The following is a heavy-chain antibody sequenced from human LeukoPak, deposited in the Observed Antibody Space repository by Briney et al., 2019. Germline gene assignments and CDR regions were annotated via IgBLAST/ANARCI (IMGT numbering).Heavy chain of an antibody. CDR3: AREPTDGSCYFDY. Sequence: GASVKLSCKASGYTFTKSYIHWVRQAPGQGLEWVGRTDPSTGYVHYAKSFEGRLTVTRDTSTSTVYMGLSSLRFEDTAAYYCAREPTDGSCYFDYWGQGTLVTVSS. J-gene: IGHJ4*02. CDR2: TDPSTGYV. V-gene: IGHV1-46*01. CDR1: GYTFTKSY. D-gene: IGHD3-10*01.